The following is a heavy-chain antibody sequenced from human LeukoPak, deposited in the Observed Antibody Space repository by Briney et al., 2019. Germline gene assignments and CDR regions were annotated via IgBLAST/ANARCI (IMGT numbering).Heavy chain of an antibody. CDR3: AREAYGDYPDY. V-gene: IGHV4-59*12. Sequence: SETLSLTCSVSGGSISSYYWTWIRQPPGKGLEWIAYIYYSGSTNYNPSLKSRVTMSVDTSKNQFSLKLSSVTAADTAMYYCAREAYGDYPDYWGQGTLVTVSS. CDR1: GGSISSYY. D-gene: IGHD4-17*01. CDR2: IYYSGST. J-gene: IGHJ4*02.